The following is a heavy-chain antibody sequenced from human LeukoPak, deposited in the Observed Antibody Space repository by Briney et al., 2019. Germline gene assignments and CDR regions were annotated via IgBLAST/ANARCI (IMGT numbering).Heavy chain of an antibody. CDR3: ARVGRAGTSSD. D-gene: IGHD2-2*01. J-gene: IGHJ4*02. CDR1: GGSISSYY. CDR2: IYYSGST. Sequence: SETLSLTCTVSGGSISSYYWSWIRQPPGKGLEWIGYIYYSGSTNYNPSLKSRVTISVDTSKNQFSLKLSSVTAADTAVYYCARVGRAGTSSDWGQGTLVTVSS. V-gene: IGHV4-59*01.